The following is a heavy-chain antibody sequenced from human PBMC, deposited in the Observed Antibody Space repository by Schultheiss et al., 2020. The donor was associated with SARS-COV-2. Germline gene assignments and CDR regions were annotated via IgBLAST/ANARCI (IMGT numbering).Heavy chain of an antibody. J-gene: IGHJ4*02. D-gene: IGHD3-10*01. CDR3: ARDLSGKEDY. Sequence: GESLKISCAASEFTFSKYWIHWVRHAPGKGLMWVARINPDGSHTTYADSVRGRFTISRDNAKDTLYLQMNSLRADDTAVYYCARDLSGKEDYWGQGTLVTVSS. CDR2: INPDGSHT. V-gene: IGHV3-74*01. CDR1: EFTFSKYW.